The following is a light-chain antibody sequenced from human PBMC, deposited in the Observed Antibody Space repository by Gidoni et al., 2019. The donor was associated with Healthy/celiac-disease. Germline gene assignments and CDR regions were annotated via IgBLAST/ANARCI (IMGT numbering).Light chain of an antibody. Sequence: EIVLTQSPGTLSLSPGERATLSCRDSQSVSSSYLAWYQQKPGQAPRLLIYGASSRATGIPDRFSGSGSGTDFTLTISRLEPEDFAVYYCQQYGSSPYTFXQXTKLEIK. CDR1: QSVSSSY. V-gene: IGKV3-20*01. CDR2: GAS. CDR3: QQYGSSPYT. J-gene: IGKJ2*01.